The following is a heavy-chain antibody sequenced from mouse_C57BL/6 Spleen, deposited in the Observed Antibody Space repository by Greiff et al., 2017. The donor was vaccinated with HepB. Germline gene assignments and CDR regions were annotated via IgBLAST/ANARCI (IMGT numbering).Heavy chain of an antibody. D-gene: IGHD4-1*01. V-gene: IGHV1-15*01. CDR1: GYTFTDYE. CDR3: TRESGNCDYFDY. Sequence: VKLQESGAELVRPGASVTLSCKASGYTFTDYEMHWVKQTPVHGLEWIGALDPETGGTAYNQKFKGKAILTADKSSSTAYMELRRLTSEDSAVYYCTRESGNCDYFDYWGQGTTLTVSS. J-gene: IGHJ2*01. CDR2: LDPETGGT.